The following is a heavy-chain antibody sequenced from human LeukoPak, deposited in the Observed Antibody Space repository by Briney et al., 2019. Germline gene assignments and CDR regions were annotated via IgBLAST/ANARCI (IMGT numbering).Heavy chain of an antibody. Sequence: SETLSLTCTVSGGSINSSSYYWGWIRQPPGKGLEWIGSIFYSGNTYDNPSLKSRVTISVDTSKNQFSLKLTSVTAADTAVFYCARSYAAHFDYWGQGTLVTVSS. J-gene: IGHJ4*02. CDR3: ARSYAAHFDY. V-gene: IGHV4-39*07. D-gene: IGHD1-26*01. CDR1: GGSINSSSYY. CDR2: IFYSGNT.